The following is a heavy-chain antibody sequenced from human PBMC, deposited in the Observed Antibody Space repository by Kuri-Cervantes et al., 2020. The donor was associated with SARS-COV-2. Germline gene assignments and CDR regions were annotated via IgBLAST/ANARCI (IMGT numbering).Heavy chain of an antibody. CDR2: IIPIFGTA. V-gene: IGHV1-69*13. CDR1: GGTFSSYA. CDR3: ARGCDYVDWYFDL. J-gene: IGHJ2*01. D-gene: IGHD4-17*01. Sequence: SVKVSCKASGGTFSSYAISWVRQVPGQGLEWMGGIIPIFGTANYAQKFQGRVTITAEESTSTAYMELSSLRSEDTAVYYCARGCDYVDWYFDLWGRGTLVTVSS.